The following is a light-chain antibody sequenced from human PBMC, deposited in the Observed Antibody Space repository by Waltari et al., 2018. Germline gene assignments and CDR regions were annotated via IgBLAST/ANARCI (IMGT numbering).Light chain of an antibody. V-gene: IGKV3-20*01. CDR1: HSIGRY. CDR2: GAS. Sequence: EIVLTQYPDTLSLSPGERATLSCRASHSIGRYLVGYQQKPGQAPRLLIYGASTRASGIPDRFSGSGSGTDFSLTISRLEPEDFAVYHCQKHDRLPATFGQGTKVEIK. CDR3: QKHDRLPAT. J-gene: IGKJ1*01.